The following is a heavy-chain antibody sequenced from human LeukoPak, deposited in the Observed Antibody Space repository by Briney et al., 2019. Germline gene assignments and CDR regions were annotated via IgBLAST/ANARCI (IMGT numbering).Heavy chain of an antibody. V-gene: IGHV4-4*02. D-gene: IGHD4-17*01. J-gene: IGHJ4*02. CDR1: GVTIISSHW. Sequence: SETLSLTCAFSGVTIISSHWWSWARQSPGKGLEWIGEIYHSGTTNYNPSLNSRVTMSVDKSKQQFSLNLRSVTAADTAVYYCATYFYGDYGSYYFDRWGQGTLVTVSS. CDR2: IYHSGTT. CDR3: ATYFYGDYGSYYFDR.